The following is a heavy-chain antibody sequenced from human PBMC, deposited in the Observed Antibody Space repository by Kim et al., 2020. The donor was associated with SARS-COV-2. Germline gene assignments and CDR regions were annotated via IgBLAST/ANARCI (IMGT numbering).Heavy chain of an antibody. D-gene: IGHD6-6*01. CDR1: GYTFTSYG. Sequence: ASVKVSCKASGYTFTSYGISWVRQAPGQGLEWMGWISAYNGNTNYAQKLQGRVTMTTDTSTSTAYMELRSLRSDDTAVYYCARDNSGTARYSSSVQGYWGQGTLVTVSS. CDR2: ISAYNGNT. CDR3: ARDNSGTARYSSSVQGY. J-gene: IGHJ4*02. V-gene: IGHV1-18*01.